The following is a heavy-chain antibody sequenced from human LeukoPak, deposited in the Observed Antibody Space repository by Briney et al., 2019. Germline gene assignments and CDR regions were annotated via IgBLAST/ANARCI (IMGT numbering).Heavy chain of an antibody. Sequence: GGSLRLSCAASGFTFSSYNMNWVRQAPGKGLEWVSYISGSSGTIYYADSAKGRFTISRDNAKNSLYLQMNSLRAEDTAVYYCARRAAAPYCFDFWGQGALVTVSS. CDR1: GFTFSSYN. D-gene: IGHD6-13*01. V-gene: IGHV3-48*01. CDR3: ARRAAAPYCFDF. J-gene: IGHJ4*02. CDR2: ISGSSGTI.